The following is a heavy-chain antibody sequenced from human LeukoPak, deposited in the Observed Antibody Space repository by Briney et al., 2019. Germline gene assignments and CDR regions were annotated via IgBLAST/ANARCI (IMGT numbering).Heavy chain of an antibody. J-gene: IGHJ6*02. CDR3: ARYYGSGSFQDGMDV. D-gene: IGHD3-10*01. Sequence: GGSLRLSCAASGFTFSSYAMSWVRQAPGKGLEWVSAISGSGGSTYYADSVKGRFTISRDNSKNTLYLQMNSLRAEDTAVYYCARYYGSGSFQDGMDVWGQGTTVTVSS. CDR2: ISGSGGST. V-gene: IGHV3-23*01. CDR1: GFTFSSYA.